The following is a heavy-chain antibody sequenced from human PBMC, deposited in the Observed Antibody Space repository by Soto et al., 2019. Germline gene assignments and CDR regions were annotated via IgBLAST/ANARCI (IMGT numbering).Heavy chain of an antibody. CDR2: ISNQGDTT. Sequence: GGSLRLSCSTSGFTFSVYKMHWVRQAPGKGLEYVSGISNQGDTTYYADSVKGRFTISRDNSKNTLYFQMSSLRPEDKAVYYCEAAELLPLEYWGQGTQVTVSS. D-gene: IGHD2-15*01. J-gene: IGHJ4*02. CDR1: GFTFSVYK. CDR3: EAAELLPLEY. V-gene: IGHV3-64D*06.